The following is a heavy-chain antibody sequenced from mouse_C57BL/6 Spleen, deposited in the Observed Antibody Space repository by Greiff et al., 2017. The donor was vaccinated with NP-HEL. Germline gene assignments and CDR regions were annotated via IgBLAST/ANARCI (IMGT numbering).Heavy chain of an antibody. Sequence: QVQLQQPGTELVKPGASVKLSCKASGYTFTSYWMHWVKQRPGQGLEWIGNINPSNGGTNCNEKFKSKATLTVDKSSNTAYMQLSSLTSEDSAVYYCARREITDWYFDVWGTGTTVTVSS. CDR3: ARREITDWYFDV. V-gene: IGHV1-53*01. J-gene: IGHJ1*03. CDR2: INPSNGGT. CDR1: GYTFTSYW. D-gene: IGHD2-4*01.